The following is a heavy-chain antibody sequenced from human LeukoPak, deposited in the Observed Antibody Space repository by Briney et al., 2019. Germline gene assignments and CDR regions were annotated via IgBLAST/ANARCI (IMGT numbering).Heavy chain of an antibody. CDR2: IWYGGSNK. CDR1: GFTFSSYG. J-gene: IGHJ4*02. D-gene: IGHD2-2*01. CDR3: AKARPAAKGGYYFDY. Sequence: GGSLRLSCAASGFTFSSYGIHWVRQAPGKGLEWVAVIWYGGSNKYYADSVKGRFTISRDNSKNTLYLQMNSLRAEDTAVYYCAKARPAAKGGYYFDYWGQGTLVTVSS. V-gene: IGHV3-30*02.